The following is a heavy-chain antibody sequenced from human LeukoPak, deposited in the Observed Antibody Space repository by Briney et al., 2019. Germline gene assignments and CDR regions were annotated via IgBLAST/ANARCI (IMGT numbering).Heavy chain of an antibody. D-gene: IGHD3-22*01. V-gene: IGHV4-30-2*01. CDR3: ARQGTTRDSSGYYFFDY. J-gene: IGHJ4*02. CDR2: IYHSGST. CDR1: GGSISSGGYS. Sequence: PSQTLSLTCAVSGGSISSGGYSWSWIRQPPGKGLEWIGYIYHSGSTYYNPSLKSRVTISVDRSKNQFSLKLSSVTAADMAVYYCARQGTTRDSSGYYFFDYWGQGTLVTVSS.